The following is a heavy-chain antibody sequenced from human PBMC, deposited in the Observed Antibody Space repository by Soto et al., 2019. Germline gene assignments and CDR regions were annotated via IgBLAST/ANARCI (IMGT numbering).Heavy chain of an antibody. Sequence: SETLSLTCAVSGGSISSSNWWSWVRQPPGKGLEWIGEIYHSGSTNYNPSLKSRVTISVDKSKNQFSLKLSSVTAADTAVYYCAREIKPVGATENWFDPWGQGTLVTVSS. CDR3: AREIKPVGATENWFDP. D-gene: IGHD1-26*01. CDR2: IYHSGST. V-gene: IGHV4-4*02. J-gene: IGHJ5*02. CDR1: GGSISSSNW.